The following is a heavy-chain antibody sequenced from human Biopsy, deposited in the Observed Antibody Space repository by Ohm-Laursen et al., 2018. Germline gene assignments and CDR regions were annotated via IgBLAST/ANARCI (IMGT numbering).Heavy chain of an antibody. CDR2: IYSGDRP. V-gene: IGHV3-53*01. J-gene: IGHJ4*02. CDR1: GFTVSSNY. CDR3: ARNKPGSSSGSDFDY. D-gene: IGHD6-6*01. Sequence: SLRLSCSASGFTVSSNYVSWVRQAPGMGLEWVSVIYSGDRPYYRESVRGRFTISRDNSKNTLYLQMNSLRADDTVVYYCARNKPGSSSGSDFDYWGQGTLVTVSS.